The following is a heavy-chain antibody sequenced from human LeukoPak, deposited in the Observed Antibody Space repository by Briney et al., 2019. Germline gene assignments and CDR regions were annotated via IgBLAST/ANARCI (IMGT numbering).Heavy chain of an antibody. Sequence: VASVKVSCKASGYTFTSYYMHWVRQAPGQGLEWMGIINPSGGSASYAQKFQGRVTMIRDTSTSTVYMELSSLRSEDTAVYYCARGVRIEGSGSYEGPFFDYWGQGTLVTVSS. J-gene: IGHJ4*02. V-gene: IGHV1-46*01. CDR1: GYTFTSYY. CDR3: ARGVRIEGSGSYEGPFFDY. D-gene: IGHD3-10*01. CDR2: INPSGGSA.